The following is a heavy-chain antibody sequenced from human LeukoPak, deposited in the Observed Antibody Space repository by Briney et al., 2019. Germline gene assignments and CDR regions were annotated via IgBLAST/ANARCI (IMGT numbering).Heavy chain of an antibody. CDR1: GSSLTDYF. CDR2: MFNDKIS. D-gene: IGHD6-13*01. CDR3: ARYSVLSSSCAY. Sequence: SETLSLTCNVSGSSLTDYFWSWIRQPPGKGLEWIGYMFNDKISNYNPSLKSRVTISIDTSKNQFSLELSAVTAADTAVYYCARYSVLSSSCAYWGQGTLVTVSS. V-gene: IGHV4-59*01. J-gene: IGHJ4*02.